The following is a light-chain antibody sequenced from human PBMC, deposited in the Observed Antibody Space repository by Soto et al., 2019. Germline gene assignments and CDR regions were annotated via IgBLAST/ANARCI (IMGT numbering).Light chain of an antibody. V-gene: IGLV2-14*01. CDR1: SSDVGVYNY. CDR3: SSYSTSSTGV. Sequence: QSALTQPASVSESPGQSITISCTGSSSDVGVYNYVSWYQQHPGKAPKLMISEVSNPPSGVSNRFSGSKSGNTASLTIFGVQAEDDADYYSSSYSTSSTGVFGTGTKLTVL. CDR2: EVS. J-gene: IGLJ1*01.